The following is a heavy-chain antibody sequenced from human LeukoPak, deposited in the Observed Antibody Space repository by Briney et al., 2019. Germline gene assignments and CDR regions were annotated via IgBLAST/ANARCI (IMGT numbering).Heavy chain of an antibody. CDR3: ARDYKYAFDN. Sequence: XSXXASGXTFSDYSMNWVRQAPGKGLEWISYIGIDSGNTNYADSVKGRFTISGDKAKNSLYLQMNSLRVEDTAVYYCARDYKYAFDNWGQGTLVTVSS. D-gene: IGHD5-24*01. J-gene: IGHJ4*02. V-gene: IGHV3-48*01. CDR2: IGIDSGNT. CDR1: GXTFSDYS.